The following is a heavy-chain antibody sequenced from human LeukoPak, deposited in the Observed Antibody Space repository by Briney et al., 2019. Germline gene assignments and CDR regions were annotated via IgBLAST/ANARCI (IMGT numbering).Heavy chain of an antibody. D-gene: IGHD5-18*01. V-gene: IGHV4-39*01. CDR3: XTHYSYGSSANYYYYYMDV. CDR1: GGSISSSSYY. CDR2: IYYSGST. J-gene: IGHJ6*03. Sequence: SETLSLTCTVSGGSISSSSYYWGWIRQPPGKGLEWIGSIYYSGSTYYNPSLKSRVTISVDTSKNQFSLKLSSVTAADTAVYYCXTHYSYGSSANYYYYYMDVWGKGTTVTISS.